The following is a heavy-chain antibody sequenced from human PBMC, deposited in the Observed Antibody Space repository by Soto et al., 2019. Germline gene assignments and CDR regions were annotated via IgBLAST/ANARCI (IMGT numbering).Heavy chain of an antibody. Sequence: SETLSLTCTVSGGSISSYYWSWIRQPPGKGLEWIGYIYYSGSTNYNPSLKSRVTISVDTSKNQFSLKLSSVTAADTAVYYCARARPAITIPSEPLYNWFDPWGQGTLVTVSS. CDR1: GGSISSYY. CDR2: IYYSGST. V-gene: IGHV4-59*01. CDR3: ARARPAITIPSEPLYNWFDP. D-gene: IGHD3-3*01. J-gene: IGHJ5*02.